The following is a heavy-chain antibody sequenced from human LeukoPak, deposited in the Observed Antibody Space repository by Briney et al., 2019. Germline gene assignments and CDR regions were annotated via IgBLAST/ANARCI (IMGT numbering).Heavy chain of an antibody. D-gene: IGHD6-19*01. V-gene: IGHV1-2*02. Sequence: ASVKVSCKASGYTFTGYYMHWVRQAPGQGLEWMGWINPNSGGTNYAQKFQGRVTMTRDTSISTAYMELRSLRSDDTAVYYCARVNQAVAAVYYFDYRGQGTLVTVSS. CDR1: GYTFTGYY. J-gene: IGHJ4*02. CDR2: INPNSGGT. CDR3: ARVNQAVAAVYYFDY.